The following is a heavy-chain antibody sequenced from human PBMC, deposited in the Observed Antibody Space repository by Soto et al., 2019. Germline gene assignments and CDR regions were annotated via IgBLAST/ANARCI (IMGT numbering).Heavy chain of an antibody. Sequence: PSETLSLTCAVSGGSISSGGYCWSWIRQPPGKGLEWIGYIYHSGSTYYNPSLKSRVTISVDRSKNQFSLKLSSVTAADTAVYYCTRGPPSHWGQGTLVTVSS. V-gene: IGHV4-30-2*01. CDR2: IYHSGST. CDR1: GGSISSGGYC. J-gene: IGHJ4*02. CDR3: TRGPPSH.